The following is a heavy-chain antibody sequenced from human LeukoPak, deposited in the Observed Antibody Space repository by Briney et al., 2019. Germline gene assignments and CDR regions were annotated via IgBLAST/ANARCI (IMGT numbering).Heavy chain of an antibody. Sequence: SETLSLTCAVYGGSFSGYYWSWIRQPPGKGLEWIGEINHSGSTNYNPSLKSRVTISVDTSKNQFSLKLTSVTAADTAVYFCARHPFSSPFDYWGQGTLVTVSS. CDR3: ARHPFSSPFDY. J-gene: IGHJ4*02. CDR2: INHSGST. V-gene: IGHV4-34*01. D-gene: IGHD2/OR15-2a*01. CDR1: GGSFSGYY.